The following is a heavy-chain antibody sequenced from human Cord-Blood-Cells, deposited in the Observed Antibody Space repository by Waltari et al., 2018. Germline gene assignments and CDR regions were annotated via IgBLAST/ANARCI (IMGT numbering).Heavy chain of an antibody. CDR3: ATTGNYDAFDI. V-gene: IGHV3-7*01. Sequence: EVQLVESGGGLVQPGGSLRLPCAASGFTFTSYWMSWVRQAPGKGLEWVANIKQDGSEKYYVDSVEGRFTISRDNAKNSLYLQMNSLRAEDTAVYYCATTGNYDAFDIWGQGTMVTVSS. J-gene: IGHJ3*02. CDR2: IKQDGSEK. CDR1: GFTFTSYW. D-gene: IGHD1-7*01.